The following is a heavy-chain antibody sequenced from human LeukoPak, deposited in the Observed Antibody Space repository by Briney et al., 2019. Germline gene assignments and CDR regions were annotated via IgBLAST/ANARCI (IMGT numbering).Heavy chain of an antibody. CDR2: IKQDGSEK. CDR3: ARDPRVVPFDY. J-gene: IGHJ4*02. D-gene: IGHD3-3*01. Sequence: GGSLRLSCAASGFTFSSYWMSWVRQAPGKGLEWVANIKQDGSEKYYVDSVKGRFTISRDNAKSSLYLQMNSLRAEDTAVYYCARDPRVVPFDYWGQGTLVTVSS. V-gene: IGHV3-7*05. CDR1: GFTFSSYW.